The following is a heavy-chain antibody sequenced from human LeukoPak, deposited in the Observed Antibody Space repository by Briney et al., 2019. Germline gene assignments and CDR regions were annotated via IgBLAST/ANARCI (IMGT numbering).Heavy chain of an antibody. V-gene: IGHV4-59*03. CDR3: AKSNRYCDTASCYEAFDI. J-gene: IGHJ3*02. CDR2: IYYSGSP. Sequence: SETLSLTCTVSRASISIYSWSWIRQPPGQGLERLGYIYYSGSPNYNPSLKNRVTMSVDTSRNQFSLRVNSVTAADTAVYYCAKSNRYCDTASCYEAFDICGQGTMVTVSS. CDR1: RASISIYS. D-gene: IGHD2-2*01.